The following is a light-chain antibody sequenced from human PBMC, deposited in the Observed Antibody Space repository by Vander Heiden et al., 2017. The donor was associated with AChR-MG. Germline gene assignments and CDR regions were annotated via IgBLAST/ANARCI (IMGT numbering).Light chain of an antibody. CDR1: KLGDKY. CDR2: QNN. J-gene: IGLJ2*01. Sequence: SYELTQPPSVSVSPGQTASVTCSGDKLGDKYVSWYQLKPGQSPLLVICQNNKRPSGLPERFSGSNSGSTATLTISGTQAIDEADYYCQAWDSGTVVFGGGTRLTVL. V-gene: IGLV3-1*01. CDR3: QAWDSGTVV.